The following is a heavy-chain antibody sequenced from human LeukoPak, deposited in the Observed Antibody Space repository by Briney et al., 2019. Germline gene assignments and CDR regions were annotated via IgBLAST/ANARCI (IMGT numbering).Heavy chain of an antibody. CDR2: IYYSGST. V-gene: IGHV4-39*07. Sequence: SETLSLTCTVSGGSISSSSYYWGWIRQPPGKGLVWIGSIYYSGSTYYNPSLKSRVTISLGRSDNQISLKVTSVTAADTAMYYCARDFGYCDTSSCSDALDIWGQGRMVIVSS. D-gene: IGHD2-15*01. CDR1: GGSISSSSYY. J-gene: IGHJ3*02. CDR3: ARDFGYCDTSSCSDALDI.